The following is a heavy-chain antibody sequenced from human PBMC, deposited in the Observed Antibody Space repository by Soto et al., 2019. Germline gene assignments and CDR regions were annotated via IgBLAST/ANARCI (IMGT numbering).Heavy chain of an antibody. CDR2: IYYSGST. V-gene: IGHV4-59*01. Sequence: SETLSLTCTVSGGSISSYYWSWIRQPPGKGLECIGYIYYSGSTNYNPSLKSRVTISVDTSKNQFSLKLSSVTAKDTALYFCGRGRECRSAACISYYYYGMYVWGQVTTVTV. D-gene: IGHD6-13*01. CDR1: GGSISSYY. J-gene: IGHJ6*02. CDR3: GRGRECRSAACISYYYYGMYV.